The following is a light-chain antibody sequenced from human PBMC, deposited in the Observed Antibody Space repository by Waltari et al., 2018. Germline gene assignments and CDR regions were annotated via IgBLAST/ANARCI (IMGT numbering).Light chain of an antibody. Sequence: DVVLTQSPLSLPVTLGQPASIPCKSSQTLVHSDGNTYLAWFHQRPGQSPRRLIYKVSNRESGVPDRFSASGSGTDFTLKISRVEVEDVGVYYCMQGTHWPLTFGGGTKVEMK. J-gene: IGKJ4*01. CDR3: MQGTHWPLT. CDR1: QTLVHSDGNTY. V-gene: IGKV2-30*02. CDR2: KVS.